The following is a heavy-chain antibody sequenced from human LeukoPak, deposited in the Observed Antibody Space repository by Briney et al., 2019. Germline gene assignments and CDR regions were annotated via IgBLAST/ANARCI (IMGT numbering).Heavy chain of an antibody. CDR2: INPNSGGT. V-gene: IGHV1-2*02. D-gene: IGHD2-21*01. Sequence: APVNASCKPAGYTFTGYCMHWVRQAPGQGVEWMGGINPNSGGTKYAQKFQGRVTMTRDTSISTAYIELSLLISDDTAVDCCAKGAAIVGILFFDYWGQGTLVTVSS. CDR1: GYTFTGYC. J-gene: IGHJ4*02. CDR3: AKGAAIVGILFFDY.